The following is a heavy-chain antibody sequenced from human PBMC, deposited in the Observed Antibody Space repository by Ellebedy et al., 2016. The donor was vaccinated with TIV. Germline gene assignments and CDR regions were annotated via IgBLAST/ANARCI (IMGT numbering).Heavy chain of an antibody. CDR3: ASLPRGYSYGSDFDY. D-gene: IGHD5-18*01. CDR1: GFTFSSYS. Sequence: GESLKISCAASGFTFSSYSMNWVRQAPGKGLEWVSSISSSSYIYYADSVKGRFTISRDNAKNSLYLQMNSLRAEDTAVYYCASLPRGYSYGSDFDYWGQGTLVTVSS. V-gene: IGHV3-21*01. CDR2: ISSSSYI. J-gene: IGHJ4*02.